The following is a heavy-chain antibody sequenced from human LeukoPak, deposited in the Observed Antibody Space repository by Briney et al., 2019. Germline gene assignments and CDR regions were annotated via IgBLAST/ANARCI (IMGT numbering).Heavy chain of an antibody. CDR3: GRAFPPLRTASAGDL. CDR1: GFSFSDYD. Sequence: GGSLRLSCSASGFSFSDYDMNWFRQAPGKGLEWISSISGRSSHVYYGDSVKGRFSISRDNAMNSVFLQMNSLGADDTAVYYCGRAFPPLRTASAGDLWGQGTLVTVSS. V-gene: IGHV3-21*01. J-gene: IGHJ4*02. D-gene: IGHD3-16*01. CDR2: ISGRSSHV.